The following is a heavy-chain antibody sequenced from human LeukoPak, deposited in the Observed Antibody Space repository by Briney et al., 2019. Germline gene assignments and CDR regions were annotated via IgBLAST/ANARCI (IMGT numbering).Heavy chain of an antibody. J-gene: IGHJ3*02. CDR1: GFTFSSFA. CDR3: AKGFYDNSASGVFDI. V-gene: IGHV3-23*01. Sequence: PGGSLRLSCAASGFTFSSFATSWVRQAPGKGLEWVSGISASGGSTYYADSVKGRFTISRDNSKNTRYLQMNSLRAEDTAVYYCAKGFYDNSASGVFDIWGQGTMVTVSS. D-gene: IGHD3-22*01. CDR2: ISASGGST.